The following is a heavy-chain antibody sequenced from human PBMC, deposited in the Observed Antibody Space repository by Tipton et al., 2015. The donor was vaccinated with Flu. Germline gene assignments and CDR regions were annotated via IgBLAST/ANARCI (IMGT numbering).Heavy chain of an antibody. CDR2: ISWNSGSI. CDR3: ATFRGSTFDTYVMDA. CDR1: GFTFDDYA. D-gene: IGHD2/OR15-2a*01. V-gene: IGHV3-9*01. J-gene: IGHJ6*02. Sequence: SLRLSCAASGFTFDDYAMHWVRQVPGKGLEWVSGISWNSGSIGYGESVKGRFTISRDNAKNSLYLLMKSLRAEDTAVYYCATFRGSTFDTYVMDAWGQGTAVIVSS.